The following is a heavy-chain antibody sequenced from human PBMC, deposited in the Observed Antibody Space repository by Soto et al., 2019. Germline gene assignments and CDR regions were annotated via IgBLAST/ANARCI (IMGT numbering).Heavy chain of an antibody. J-gene: IGHJ4*02. CDR3: ARSDYCGATCYAFLDY. CDR2: IIPIFGIP. CDR1: GGTFRNYA. Sequence: QVQLVQSGADVKKPGSSVRVSCKASGGTFRNYAISWVRQAPGQGLEWIGGIIPIFGIPNYAQKFQGRLTSIADESSSTGYVELSSLRSEDMAVYYCARSDYCGATCYAFLDYWGQGTLVTVSS. D-gene: IGHD2-21*02. V-gene: IGHV1-69*12.